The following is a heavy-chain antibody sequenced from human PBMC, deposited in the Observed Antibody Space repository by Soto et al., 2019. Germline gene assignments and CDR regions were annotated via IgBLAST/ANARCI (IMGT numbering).Heavy chain of an antibody. Sequence: SETLSLTCSVSGGSFSSDSFIWSWVRQFPGKGLEWIGYINYSGTTYYNPSLRSRITMSVDTSKNQFSLNLSSVTAADTAVYYCARDHKWDGMDVWGQGNTVTVS. CDR1: GGSFSSDSFI. CDR3: ARDHKWDGMDV. V-gene: IGHV4-31*03. D-gene: IGHD1-26*01. CDR2: INYSGTT. J-gene: IGHJ6*02.